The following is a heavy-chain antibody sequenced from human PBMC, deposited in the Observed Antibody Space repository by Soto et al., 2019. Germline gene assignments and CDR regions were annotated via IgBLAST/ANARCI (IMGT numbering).Heavy chain of an antibody. CDR1: GFTFGDYA. V-gene: IGHV3-49*03. J-gene: IGHJ3*02. Sequence: PGGSLRLSCTASGFTFGDYAMSWFRQAPWKGLEWVGFIRSKAYGGTTEYAASVKGRFTISRDDSKSIAYLQMNSLKTEDTAVYYCTRAFYGDYIVRAFDIWGQGTMVTVSS. CDR3: TRAFYGDYIVRAFDI. D-gene: IGHD4-17*01. CDR2: IRSKAYGGTT.